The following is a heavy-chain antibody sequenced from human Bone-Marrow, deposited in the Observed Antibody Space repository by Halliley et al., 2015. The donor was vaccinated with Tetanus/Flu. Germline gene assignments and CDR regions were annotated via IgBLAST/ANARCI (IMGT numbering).Heavy chain of an antibody. V-gene: IGHV4-59*08. CDR1: GGSISSYY. CDR2: IYYSGNT. D-gene: IGHD6-25*01. Sequence: TLSLTCTVSGGSISSYYWSWIRQPPGRELEWIGYIYYSGNTNYNPSLKSPVTISVDTSKNLFSLKLSSVTAADTGVYYCARHARLRDAYPPGDCWGRGPLVTVSS. J-gene: IGHJ4*02. CDR3: ARHARLRDAYPPGDC.